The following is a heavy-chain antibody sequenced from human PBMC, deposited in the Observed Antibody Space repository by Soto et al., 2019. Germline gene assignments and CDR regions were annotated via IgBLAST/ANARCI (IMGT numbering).Heavy chain of an antibody. D-gene: IGHD6-13*01. CDR1: GFTFSSYS. CDR3: ARDDSKLYSSSPIQFDY. Sequence: PGGSLRLSYAASGFTFSSYSMNWVRQSPGEGLEWVSSISSSSSYIYYADSVKGRFTISRDNAKNSLYLQMNSLRAEDTAVYYCARDDSKLYSSSPIQFDYWGQGTLVTVSS. CDR2: ISSSSSYI. J-gene: IGHJ4*02. V-gene: IGHV3-21*01.